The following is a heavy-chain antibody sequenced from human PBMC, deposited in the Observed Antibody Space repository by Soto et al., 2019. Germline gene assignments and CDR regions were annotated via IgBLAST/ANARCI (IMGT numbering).Heavy chain of an antibody. D-gene: IGHD3-16*01. CDR1: GYTFTGYY. J-gene: IGHJ3*02. Sequence: GASVKVSCKASGYTFTGYYMHWVRQAPGQGLEWMGWINPNSGGTNYAQKFQGRVTMTRDTSISTAYMELSRLRSDDTAVYYCARDRRQIDVSEGGGAFDIWGQGTMVTVSS. CDR3: ARDRRQIDVSEGGGAFDI. CDR2: INPNSGGT. V-gene: IGHV1-2*02.